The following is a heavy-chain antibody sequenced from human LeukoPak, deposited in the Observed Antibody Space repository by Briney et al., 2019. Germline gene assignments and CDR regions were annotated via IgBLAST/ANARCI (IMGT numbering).Heavy chain of an antibody. CDR2: ISYDGSNK. CDR1: GFTFSSYA. Sequence: GGSLRLSCAASGFTFSSYAMSWVRQAPGKGLEWVAVISYDGSNKYYADSVKGRFTISRDNSKNTLYLQMNSLRAEDTAVYYCARDLCGGDCYRPLMHSIDYWGQGTLVTVSS. D-gene: IGHD2-21*02. J-gene: IGHJ4*02. V-gene: IGHV3-30-3*01. CDR3: ARDLCGGDCYRPLMHSIDY.